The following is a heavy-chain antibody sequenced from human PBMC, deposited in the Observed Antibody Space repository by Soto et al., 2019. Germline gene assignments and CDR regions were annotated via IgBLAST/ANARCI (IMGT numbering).Heavy chain of an antibody. J-gene: IGHJ4*02. Sequence: PGGSLRLSCGASGFTLSSNSMNWVRQAPGKGLEYVSCISINGHSTYYADSVKARFTISRDNSNKTVYLQMGSLRAEDTAVYFCVKIATVAVAATDYFDYWGQGTLVTVS. CDR3: VKIATVAVAATDYFDY. CDR1: GFTLSSNS. CDR2: ISINGHST. D-gene: IGHD6-19*01. V-gene: IGHV3-64D*06.